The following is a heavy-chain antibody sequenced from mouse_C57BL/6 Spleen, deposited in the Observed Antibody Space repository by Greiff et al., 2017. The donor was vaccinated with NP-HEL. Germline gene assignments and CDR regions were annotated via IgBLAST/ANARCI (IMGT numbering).Heavy chain of an antibody. Sequence: EVKLMESGGDLVKPGGSLKLSCAASGFTFSSYGMSWVRQTPDKRLEWVATISSGGSYTCYPDSVQGRFTISRDNAKNTLYLQMSSLKSEDTAMYYCARHDGKGYFDYWGQGTTLTVSS. J-gene: IGHJ2*01. CDR3: ARHDGKGYFDY. D-gene: IGHD2-1*01. CDR1: GFTFSSYG. V-gene: IGHV5-6*01. CDR2: ISSGGSYT.